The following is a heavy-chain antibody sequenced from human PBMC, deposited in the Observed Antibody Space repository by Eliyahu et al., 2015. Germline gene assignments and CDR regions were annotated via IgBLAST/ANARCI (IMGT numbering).Heavy chain of an antibody. J-gene: IGHJ6*04. CDR1: GFXLXTSGMC. CDR2: IDWDDDK. CDR3: ARMPYDFWSGYYYYYYGMDV. Sequence: QVTLXESGPALVKPTQTXTLTCTFSGFXLXTSGMCVSWIRQPPGKALXXLALIDWDDDKYYSTSLKTRLTISKDTSKNQVVLTMXNMDPVDTATYYCARMPYDFWSGYYYYYYGMDVWGKGTTVTVSS. D-gene: IGHD3-3*01. V-gene: IGHV2-70*01.